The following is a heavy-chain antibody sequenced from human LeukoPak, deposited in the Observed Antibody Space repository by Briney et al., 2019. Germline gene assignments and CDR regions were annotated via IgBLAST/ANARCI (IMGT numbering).Heavy chain of an antibody. V-gene: IGHV3-48*03. CDR2: ISSSGSTI. J-gene: IGHJ4*02. Sequence: GGSLRLSCAASGFTFSSYEMNWVRQAPGKGLEWVSYISSSGSTIYYADSVKGRFTISRDNAKNSLYLQMNSLRAEDTAVYYCARDRRYYDILTGYHYDYWGQGTLVTVSS. D-gene: IGHD3-9*01. CDR3: ARDRRYYDILTGYHYDY. CDR1: GFTFSSYE.